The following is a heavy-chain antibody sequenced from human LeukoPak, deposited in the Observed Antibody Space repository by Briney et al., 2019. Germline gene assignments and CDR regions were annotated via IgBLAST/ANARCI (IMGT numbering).Heavy chain of an antibody. CDR3: ARLDCGGDCFVDY. V-gene: IGHV4-59*08. Sequence: SETLSLTCTVSGASFTSNYWSWIRQPPGKGLEWIGYIYYSGTTTYNPSLERRVTMSVDMSKTQVSLRLNSVTATDTAMYYCARLDCGGDCFVDYWDQGTLVTVSS. D-gene: IGHD2-21*02. CDR2: IYYSGTT. J-gene: IGHJ4*02. CDR1: GASFTSNY.